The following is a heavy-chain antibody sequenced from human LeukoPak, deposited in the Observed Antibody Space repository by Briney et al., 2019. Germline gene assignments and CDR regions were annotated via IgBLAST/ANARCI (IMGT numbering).Heavy chain of an antibody. D-gene: IGHD2-2*01. CDR1: GGSFSAYY. CDR2: INHGGTT. CDR3: ARLRRYCSSTSCPKTLDV. Sequence: SETLSLTCAVNGGSFSAYYWNWIRQPPGKGLEWIGEINHGGTTNYNPSPKSRLTISVDTSQNQFSLKLSSVTAADTAVYYCARLRRYCSSTSCPKTLDVWGKGTTVTVSS. V-gene: IGHV4-34*01. J-gene: IGHJ6*04.